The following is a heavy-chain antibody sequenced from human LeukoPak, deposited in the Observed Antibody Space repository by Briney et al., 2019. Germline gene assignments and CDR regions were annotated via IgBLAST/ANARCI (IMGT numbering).Heavy chain of an antibody. Sequence: AGGSLRLSCAASGFTFSSYGMHWVRQAPGKGLEWVAVIWYDGSNKYYADSVKGRFTISRDNSKNTLHLQMNSLRAEDTAIYHCAKQAYDSPRTDFDYWGQGTLVTVSS. CDR1: GFTFSSYG. CDR2: IWYDGSNK. CDR3: AKQAYDSPRTDFDY. V-gene: IGHV3-33*03. J-gene: IGHJ4*02. D-gene: IGHD3-22*01.